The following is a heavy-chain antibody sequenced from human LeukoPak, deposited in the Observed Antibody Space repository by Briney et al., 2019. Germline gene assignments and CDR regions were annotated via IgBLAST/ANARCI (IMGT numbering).Heavy chain of an antibody. V-gene: IGHV4-39*01. CDR3: ARQYFKNVGVAAGIYWFDP. CDR2: IYYTGST. D-gene: IGHD6-13*01. J-gene: IGHJ5*02. Sequence: SETLSLTCAVYGGSFSGYYWGWIRQPPGKGLEWIRSIYYTGSTYYNPSLKSRVTISVDTSKNQFSLKLSSVTAADTAVYYCARQYFKNVGVAAGIYWFDPWGQGTLVTVSS. CDR1: GGSFSGYY.